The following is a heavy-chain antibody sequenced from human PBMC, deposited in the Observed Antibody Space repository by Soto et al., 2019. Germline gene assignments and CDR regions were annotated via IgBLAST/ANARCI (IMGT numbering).Heavy chain of an antibody. J-gene: IGHJ4*02. CDR3: TRDYIRGFDY. CDR1: GFTFSSYW. D-gene: IGHD2-2*02. CDR2: IKSDGSSI. Sequence: GGSLRLSCAASGFTFSSYWMHWVRQAPGKGLVWVSRIKSDGSSISYADSVKGRFTISRDNAKNTLYLQMNSLRAEDTAVYYCTRDYIRGFDYWGQGTLVTVSS. V-gene: IGHV3-74*01.